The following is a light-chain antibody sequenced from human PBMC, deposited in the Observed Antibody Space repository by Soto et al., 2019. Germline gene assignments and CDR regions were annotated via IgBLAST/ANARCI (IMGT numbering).Light chain of an antibody. V-gene: IGKV3-15*01. CDR3: QQYQNWPPVT. Sequence: EIVMTQSPATLSVSPGERATLSCRASRSVNSNLAWYQQKPGQAPRLLIYDASIRATGIPARFSGSGSGTEFTLSISSLQSEDFAVYYCQQYQNWPPVTFGQGTKLEIK. CDR2: DAS. CDR1: RSVNSN. J-gene: IGKJ2*01.